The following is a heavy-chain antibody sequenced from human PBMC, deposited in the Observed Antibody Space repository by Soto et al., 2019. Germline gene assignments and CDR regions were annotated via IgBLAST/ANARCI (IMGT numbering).Heavy chain of an antibody. Sequence: SETLSLTCTVSGGSISSGDYYWSWIRQPPGKGLERIGYIYYSGSTYYNPSLKSRVTISVDTSKNQFSLKLSSVTAADTAVYYCASVIVLLQQSYYYYYGMDVRGQGTTVTVSS. V-gene: IGHV4-30-4*01. CDR1: GGSISSGDYY. CDR3: ASVIVLLQQSYYYYYGMDV. D-gene: IGHD2-2*01. CDR2: IYYSGST. J-gene: IGHJ6*02.